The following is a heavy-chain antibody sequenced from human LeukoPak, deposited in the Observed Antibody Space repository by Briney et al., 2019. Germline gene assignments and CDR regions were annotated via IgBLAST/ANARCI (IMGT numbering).Heavy chain of an antibody. Sequence: GGSLRLSCAASGFTFNIYVMSWVRQAPGKGLEWVSAITGGSSDTYSADSVKGRFTISRDNSKNMLYLQMNGLRAEDTAVYYCAKGSGAARPYYFDYRGQGTLVTVSS. CDR1: GFTFNIYV. D-gene: IGHD2-21*01. CDR2: ITGGSSDT. J-gene: IGHJ4*02. V-gene: IGHV3-23*01. CDR3: AKGSGAARPYYFDY.